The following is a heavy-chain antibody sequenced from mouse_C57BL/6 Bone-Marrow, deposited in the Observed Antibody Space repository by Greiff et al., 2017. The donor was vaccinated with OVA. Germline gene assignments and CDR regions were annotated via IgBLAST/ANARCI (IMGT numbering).Heavy chain of an antibody. CDR3: TTQVITTVVANYFDY. CDR1: GFNIKDYY. Sequence: EVQLQQSGAELVRPGASVKLSCTASGFNIKDYYMHWVKQRPEQGLEWIGRIDPEDGDTEYAPKFQGKATMTAHTYSNTAYLQLSSLTSEDTAVYYWTTQVITTVVANYFDYWGQSTTLTVSS. J-gene: IGHJ2*01. CDR2: IDPEDGDT. V-gene: IGHV14-1*01. D-gene: IGHD1-1*01.